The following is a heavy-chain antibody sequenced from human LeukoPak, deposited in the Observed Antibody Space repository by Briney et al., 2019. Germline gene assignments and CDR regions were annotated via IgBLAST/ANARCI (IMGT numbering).Heavy chain of an antibody. V-gene: IGHV4-59*12. CDR2: IYYSGST. D-gene: IGHD5-18*01. CDR1: GGSISSYY. Sequence: SETLSLTCTVSGGSISSYYWSWIRQPPGKGLEWIGYIYYSGSTNYNPSLKSRVTISVDTSKNQLSLKLSSVTAADTAVYYCARLGAGDTPMGAFDYWGQGTLVTVSS. J-gene: IGHJ4*02. CDR3: ARLGAGDTPMGAFDY.